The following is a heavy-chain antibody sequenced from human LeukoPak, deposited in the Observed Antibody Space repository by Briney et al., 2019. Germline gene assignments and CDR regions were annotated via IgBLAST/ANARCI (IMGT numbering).Heavy chain of an antibody. CDR1: GLTSIMDA. CDR2: ISSSGSTT. D-gene: IGHD3-10*01. V-gene: IGHV3-23*01. CDR3: AKAARFVIWLPYY. J-gene: IGHJ4*02. Sequence: GGSLRPSFAPFGLTSIMDAIRWVRQAPGKGLEWVSGISSSGSTTYYAASVKGRFTISRDNSKNTLYLQMNSLRAEETAGDYFAKAARFVIWLPYYWGQGTLVTVSS.